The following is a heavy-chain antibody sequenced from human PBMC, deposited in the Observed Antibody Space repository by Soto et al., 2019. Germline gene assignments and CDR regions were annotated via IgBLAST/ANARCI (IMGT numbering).Heavy chain of an antibody. D-gene: IGHD6-13*01. J-gene: IGHJ6*02. CDR2: IIPIFGTA. CDR3: ASLIAAAGPPHSPRYYYGMDV. V-gene: IGHV1-69*12. Sequence: QVQLVQSGAEVKKPGSSVKVSCKASGGTFSSYAISWVRQAPGQGLEWMGGIIPIFGTADYAQKFQGRVTITADESTSKAYMELSSLRSEDEAVYYCASLIAAAGPPHSPRYYYGMDVWGQGTTVTVSS. CDR1: GGTFSSYA.